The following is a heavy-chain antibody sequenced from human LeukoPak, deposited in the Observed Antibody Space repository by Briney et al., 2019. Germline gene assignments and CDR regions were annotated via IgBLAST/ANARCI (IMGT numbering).Heavy chain of an antibody. V-gene: IGHV3-21*01. CDR2: ISSSSSYI. D-gene: IGHD6-19*01. CDR3: ARDGQWLAHTAFDI. J-gene: IGHJ3*02. CDR1: GFTFSSYS. Sequence: GGSLRLSCAASGFTFSSYSMNWVRQAPGKGLEWVSSISSSSSYIYYADSVKGRFTISRDNAKNSLYLQMNSLRAGDTAVYYCARDGQWLAHTAFDIWGQGTMVTVSS.